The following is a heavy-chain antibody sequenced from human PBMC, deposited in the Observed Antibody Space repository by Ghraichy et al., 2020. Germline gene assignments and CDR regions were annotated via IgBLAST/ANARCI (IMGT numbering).Heavy chain of an antibody. V-gene: IGHV4-4*02. J-gene: IGHJ4*02. CDR1: GGSISSSNW. Sequence: SETLSLTCAVSGGSISSSNWWSWVRQPPGKGLEWIGEIYHSGSTNYNPSLKSRVTISVDKSKNQFSLKLSSVTAADTAVYYCARVAPNIAAARALDYWGQGTLVTVSS. CDR2: IYHSGST. CDR3: ARVAPNIAAARALDY. D-gene: IGHD6-13*01.